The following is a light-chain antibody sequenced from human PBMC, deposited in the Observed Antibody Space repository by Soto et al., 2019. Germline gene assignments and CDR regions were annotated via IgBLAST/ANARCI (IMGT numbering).Light chain of an antibody. Sequence: EIVMTQSPATLSLSPVERATLSCRSSQSVSSSYLAWYQQKPGQAPRLLIYGASSRATGIPDRFSGSGSGTDFTLTISRLEPEDFAVYYCQQYGSSGTFGQGTKVDI. J-gene: IGKJ1*01. CDR3: QQYGSSGT. CDR2: GAS. V-gene: IGKV3-20*01. CDR1: QSVSSSY.